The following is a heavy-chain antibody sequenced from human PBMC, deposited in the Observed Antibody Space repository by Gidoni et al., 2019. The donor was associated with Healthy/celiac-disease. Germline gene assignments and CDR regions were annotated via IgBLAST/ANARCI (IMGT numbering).Heavy chain of an antibody. V-gene: IGHV3-33*01. Sequence: QVQLVESGGGVVQPGRSLRLSCAASGFTFSSYGMHWVRQAPGKGLEWVAVIWYDGSNKYYADSVKGRFTISRDNSKNTLYLQMNSLRAEDTAVYYCARDRHDYGDYDYMDVWGKGTTVTVSS. CDR1: GFTFSSYG. J-gene: IGHJ6*03. CDR2: IWYDGSNK. CDR3: ARDRHDYGDYDYMDV. D-gene: IGHD4-17*01.